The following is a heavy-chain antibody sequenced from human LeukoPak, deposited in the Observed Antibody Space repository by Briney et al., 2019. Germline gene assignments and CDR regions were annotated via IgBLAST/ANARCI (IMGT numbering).Heavy chain of an antibody. CDR2: IYYSGRT. Sequence: SETLSLTCTVSGGSISSYYWSWIRQPPGKGLEWIGYIYYSGRTNYSPSLKSRVTISVDTSKHQFSLRLSSVTAADTAVYYCARDRSSVVRGVTNAFDIWGQGTMVTVSS. V-gene: IGHV4-59*01. CDR1: GGSISSYY. J-gene: IGHJ3*02. D-gene: IGHD3-10*01. CDR3: ARDRSSVVRGVTNAFDI.